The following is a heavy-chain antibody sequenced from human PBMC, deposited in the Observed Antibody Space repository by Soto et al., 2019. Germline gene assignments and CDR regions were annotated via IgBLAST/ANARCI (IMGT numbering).Heavy chain of an antibody. CDR2: ISAYNGNT. J-gene: IGHJ4*02. CDR3: ARDRGYYDSSGYYVDY. CDR1: GYTFTSYG. V-gene: IGHV1-18*04. D-gene: IGHD3-22*01. Sequence: ASVKLSCKASGYTFTSYGISWVRQAPGQGLEWMGWISAYNGNTNYAQKLQGRVTMTTDTSTSTAYMELRSLRSDDTAVYYCARDRGYYDSSGYYVDYWGQGTLVTVSS.